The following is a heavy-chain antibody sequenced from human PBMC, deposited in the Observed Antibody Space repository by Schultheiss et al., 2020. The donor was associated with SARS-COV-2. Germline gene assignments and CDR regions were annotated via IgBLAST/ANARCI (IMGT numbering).Heavy chain of an antibody. D-gene: IGHD3-3*01. CDR2: IWYDGSNK. Sequence: GGSLRLSCAASGFTFSSYGMHWVRQAPGKGLEWVAVIWYDGSNKYYADSVKGRFTISRDNSKNTLYLQMNSLRAEDTAVYYCAKESYYDFWSGYYRFDEYYYYGMDVWGQGTTVTVSS. J-gene: IGHJ6*02. CDR1: GFTFSSYG. CDR3: AKESYYDFWSGYYRFDEYYYYGMDV. V-gene: IGHV3-30*02.